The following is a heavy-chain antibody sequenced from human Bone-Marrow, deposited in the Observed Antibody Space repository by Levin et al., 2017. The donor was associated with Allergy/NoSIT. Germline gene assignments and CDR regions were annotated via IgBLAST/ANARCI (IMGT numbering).Heavy chain of an antibody. CDR3: ARLQFVFSTGYYSGFDF. CDR1: GASVSSGNDY. CDR2: IYHNGDT. D-gene: IGHD3/OR15-3a*01. V-gene: IGHV4-30-4*01. Sequence: PSETLSLTCRVSGASVSSGNDYWSWIRQPPGKGLEWIGYIYHNGDTYFNPSLESRVAISLDTSKNQFSLELTSLTAADTAVYYCARLQFVFSTGYYSGFDFWGQGALVTVS. J-gene: IGHJ4*02.